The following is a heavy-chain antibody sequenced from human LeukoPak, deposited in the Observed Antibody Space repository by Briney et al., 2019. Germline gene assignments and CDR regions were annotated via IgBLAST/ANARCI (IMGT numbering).Heavy chain of an antibody. D-gene: IGHD1-14*01. CDR2: IYSGGAI. J-gene: IGHJ4*02. V-gene: IGHV3-53*01. Sequence: GGSLRLFCVASGFAVGSNYMSWVRQAPGKGLEWVSLIYSGGAIRYADSVKGRFTISRDSSKNTLFLQMNDLTVEDTARYYCARRPGNWGQGILVIVSS. CDR1: GFAVGSNY. CDR3: ARRPGN.